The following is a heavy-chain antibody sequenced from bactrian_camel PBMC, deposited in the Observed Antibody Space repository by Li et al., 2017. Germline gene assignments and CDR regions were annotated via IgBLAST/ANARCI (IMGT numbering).Heavy chain of an antibody. V-gene: IGHV3S1*01. CDR1: GPTEPYNW. Sequence: HVQLVESGGDLVQPGGSLKLSCAVPGPTEPYNWMHWVRQAPGKGLEWVSSIYTGIGSTYYADSVKGRFTISKYNAKNTLYLQLNSLKPEDTAIYYCAKDNFLYSPTDPYWAQGTQVTVS. D-gene: IGHD2*01. CDR2: IYTGIGST. J-gene: IGHJ4*01. CDR3: AKDNFLYSPTDPY.